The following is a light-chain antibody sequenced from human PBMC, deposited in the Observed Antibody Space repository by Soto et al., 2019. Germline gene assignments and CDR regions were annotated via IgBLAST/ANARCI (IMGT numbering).Light chain of an antibody. J-gene: IGLJ1*01. CDR2: EVT. Sequence: QSALAQPASVSGSPGQSITISCTGGSSDIGGYNYVSWFQQHPGKAPKLMIYEVTNRPSGVSNRFSGSKSGSTASLTISGLQAEDEADYYCSSYTSSNTLVFGNGTKVTVL. V-gene: IGLV2-14*01. CDR1: SSDIGGYNY. CDR3: SSYTSSNTLV.